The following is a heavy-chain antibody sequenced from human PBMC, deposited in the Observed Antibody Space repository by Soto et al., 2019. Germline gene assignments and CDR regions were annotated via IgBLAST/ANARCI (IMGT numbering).Heavy chain of an antibody. J-gene: IGHJ4*02. Sequence: SETLSLTCTVTGGSISSYYWSWIRQPPGKGLEWIGYIYYSGSTNYNPSLKSRVTISVDTSKNQFSLKLSSVTAADTAVYYCARGYSGSYFGNFDYWGQGTLVTV. CDR1: GGSISSYY. CDR2: IYYSGST. CDR3: ARGYSGSYFGNFDY. D-gene: IGHD1-26*01. V-gene: IGHV4-59*01.